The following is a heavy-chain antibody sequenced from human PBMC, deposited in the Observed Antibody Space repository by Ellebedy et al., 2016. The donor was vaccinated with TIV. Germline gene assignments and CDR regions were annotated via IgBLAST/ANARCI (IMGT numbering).Heavy chain of an antibody. CDR2: IYYSGST. CDR3: ARGTRTGARYAFDI. V-gene: IGHV4-39*07. J-gene: IGHJ3*02. Sequence: SETLSLTCTVSGGSISSSSYYWGWIRQPPGKGLEWIGSIYYSGSTYYNSSLKSRVTISVDTSKNQFSLKLSSVTAADTAVYYCARGTRTGARYAFDIWGQGTMVTVSS. CDR1: GGSISSSSYY. D-gene: IGHD1-1*01.